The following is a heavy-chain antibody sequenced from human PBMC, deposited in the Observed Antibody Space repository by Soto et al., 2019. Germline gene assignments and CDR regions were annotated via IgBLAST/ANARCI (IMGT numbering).Heavy chain of an antibody. V-gene: IGHV3-7*01. J-gene: IGHJ4*02. CDR1: GFTFSNYW. CDR2: INQDGSDK. CDR3: AKDKYGSGWINFDY. Sequence: PGGSLRLSCAASGFTFSNYWMTWVRQAPGKGLEWVANINQDGSDKYYVDSVKGRFTISRDNAKNTLYLQMNSLRAEDTAVYYCAKDKYGSGWINFDYWGQGTLVTVSS. D-gene: IGHD6-19*01.